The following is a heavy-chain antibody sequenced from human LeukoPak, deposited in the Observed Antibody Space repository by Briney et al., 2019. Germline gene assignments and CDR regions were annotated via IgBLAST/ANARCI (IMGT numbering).Heavy chain of an antibody. V-gene: IGHV3-21*01. CDR2: ISISSNYK. CDR3: AKDRFLEWWPLGDWFDP. CDR1: GFTFSRYS. Sequence: KPGGSLRLSCAASGFTFSRYSMNWVRQAPGKGLEWVSSISISSNYKYYPDSLKGRFTISRDNAKNSLYLQLNSLRAEDTAVYYCAKDRFLEWWPLGDWFDPWGQGTLVTVSS. D-gene: IGHD3-3*01. J-gene: IGHJ5*02.